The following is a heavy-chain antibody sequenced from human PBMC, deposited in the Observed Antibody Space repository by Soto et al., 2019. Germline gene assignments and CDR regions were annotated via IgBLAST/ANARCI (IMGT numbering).Heavy chain of an antibody. CDR3: ARAAPLFCSGGNCYSRRDY. CDR2: INHSGST. CDR1: GGSFSGYY. Sequence: SETLSLTCAVYGGSFSGYYWSWIRQPPGKGLEWIGEINHSGSTNYNPSLKSRVTISVDTSKNQFSLKLSSVTAADTAVYYCARAAPLFCSGGNCYSRRDYWGQGTLVPGSS. J-gene: IGHJ4*02. V-gene: IGHV4-34*01. D-gene: IGHD2-15*01.